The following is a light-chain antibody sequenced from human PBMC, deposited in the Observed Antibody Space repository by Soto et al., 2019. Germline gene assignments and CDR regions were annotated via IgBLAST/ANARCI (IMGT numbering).Light chain of an antibody. V-gene: IGLV2-23*01. CDR3: CSYAGSSTFKVV. Sequence: QSALTQPASVSGSPGQSITISCTGTSSDVGSYNLVSWYQQHPGKAPKLMIYEGSKRPSGVSNRFSGSKSGNTASLTISGRQAEDEADYYCCSYAGSSTFKVVFGGGTKLTVL. J-gene: IGLJ2*01. CDR2: EGS. CDR1: SSDVGSYNL.